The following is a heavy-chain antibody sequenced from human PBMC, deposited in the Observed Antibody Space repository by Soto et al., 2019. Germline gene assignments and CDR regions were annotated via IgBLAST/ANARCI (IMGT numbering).Heavy chain of an antibody. CDR1: GFTLSSYA. CDR3: AKNGYVPPDDY. D-gene: IGHD5-18*01. Sequence: VGSLRLSCAASGFTLSSYAMSWVRQAPGKGLEWVSAISGSGGSTYYADSVKGRFTISRDNSKNTLYLQMNSLRAEDTAVYYCAKNGYVPPDDYWGQGTLVTVSS. J-gene: IGHJ4*02. CDR2: ISGSGGST. V-gene: IGHV3-23*01.